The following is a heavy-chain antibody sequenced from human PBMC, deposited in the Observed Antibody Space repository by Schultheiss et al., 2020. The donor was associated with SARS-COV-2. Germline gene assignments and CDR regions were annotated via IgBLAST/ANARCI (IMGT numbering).Heavy chain of an antibody. J-gene: IGHJ4*02. CDR3: AKDSSGGKLYFDY. D-gene: IGHD3-22*01. CDR2: ISGSGGST. Sequence: GRSLRLSCAASGFTFSSYAMSWVRQAPGKGLEWVSAISGSGGSTYYADSVKGRFTISRDNSKNTLYLQMNSLRAEDTAVYYCAKDSSGGKLYFDYWGQGTLVTVSS. CDR1: GFTFSSYA. V-gene: IGHV3-23*01.